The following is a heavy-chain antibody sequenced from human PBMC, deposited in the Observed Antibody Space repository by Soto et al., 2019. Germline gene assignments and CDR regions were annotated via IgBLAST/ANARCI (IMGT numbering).Heavy chain of an antibody. D-gene: IGHD3-10*01. CDR1: GFTFSNYI. J-gene: IGHJ4*02. CDR2: ILHDGNNK. Sequence: QVQLVESGGGVVQPGRSLRLSCAASGFTFSNYIMHWVRQAPGKGLEWVAIILHDGNNKYYADSVKGRFTISRDNSKNTLYLQMNSLITEDTAIYYCARDDEDGSYCDLGYWGQGTLVTVSS. CDR3: ARDDEDGSYCDLGY. V-gene: IGHV3-30-3*01.